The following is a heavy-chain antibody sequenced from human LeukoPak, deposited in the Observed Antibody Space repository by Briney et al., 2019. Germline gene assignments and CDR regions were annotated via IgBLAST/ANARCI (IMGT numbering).Heavy chain of an antibody. D-gene: IGHD6-13*01. CDR1: GGTFSSYA. Sequence: ASVRVSCKASGGTFSSYAISWVRQAPGQGLEWMGGIIPIFGTANYAQKFQGRVTMTRNTSISTAYMELSSLRSEDTAVYYCAIRRYSSRPYWGQGTLVTVSS. V-gene: IGHV1-69*05. J-gene: IGHJ4*02. CDR2: IIPIFGTA. CDR3: AIRRYSSRPY.